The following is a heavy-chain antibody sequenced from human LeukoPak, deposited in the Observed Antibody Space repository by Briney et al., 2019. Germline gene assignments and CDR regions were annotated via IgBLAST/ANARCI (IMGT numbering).Heavy chain of an antibody. V-gene: IGHV1-2*02. CDR1: GYTFTPYY. D-gene: IGHD2-2*01. J-gene: IGHJ4*02. Sequence: APVKVSCKASGYTFTPYYVHWGRQAPGQGVEWMGWINPKSGGTTYAQKFQGRVTMTGDTSISTAFMELSRLRSDDTAMYHCVRVCSTTSCYAYWGEGSLVTASS. CDR2: INPKSGGT. CDR3: VRVCSTTSCYAY.